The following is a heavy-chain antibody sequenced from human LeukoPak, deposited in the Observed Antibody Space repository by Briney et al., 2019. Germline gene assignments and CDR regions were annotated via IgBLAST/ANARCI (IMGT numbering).Heavy chain of an antibody. CDR3: ARVGIAVAGTLGYYYYYGMDV. CDR1: GGSFSGSY. Sequence: SETLSLTCAVYGGSFSGSYWTWIRQPPGKGLEWIGEINHRGSTNYNPSLKSRVTISVDTSKNQFSLKLSSVTAADTAVYYCARVGIAVAGTLGYYYYYGMDVWGQGTTVTVSS. J-gene: IGHJ6*02. CDR2: INHRGST. V-gene: IGHV4-34*01. D-gene: IGHD6-19*01.